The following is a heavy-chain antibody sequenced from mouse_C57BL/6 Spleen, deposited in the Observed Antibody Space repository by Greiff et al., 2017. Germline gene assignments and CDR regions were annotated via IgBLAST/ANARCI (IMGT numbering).Heavy chain of an antibody. CDR1: GYTFTSYW. CDR3: AREGYGNDGYFDV. J-gene: IGHJ1*03. V-gene: IGHV1-52*01. Sequence: QVQLKQPGAELVRPGSSVKLSCKASGYTFTSYWMHWVKQRPIQGLEWIGNIDPSDSETHYNQKFKDKATLTVDKSSSTAYMQLSSLTSEDSAVYYCAREGYGNDGYFDVWGTGTTVTVSS. CDR2: IDPSDSET. D-gene: IGHD2-10*02.